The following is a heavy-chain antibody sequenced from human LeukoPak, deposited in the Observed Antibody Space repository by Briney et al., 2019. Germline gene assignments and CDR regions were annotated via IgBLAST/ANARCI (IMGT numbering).Heavy chain of an antibody. J-gene: IGHJ6*04. CDR1: GGSFSGYY. Sequence: SETLSLTCAVYGGSFSGYYWSWIRQPPGKGLEWIGEINHSGSTNYNPSLKSRVTISVDTSKNQFSLKLSSVTAADTAAYYCARSPRYCSSTSCSYGMDVWGKGTTVTVSS. CDR3: ARSPRYCSSTSCSYGMDV. D-gene: IGHD2-2*01. V-gene: IGHV4-34*01. CDR2: INHSGST.